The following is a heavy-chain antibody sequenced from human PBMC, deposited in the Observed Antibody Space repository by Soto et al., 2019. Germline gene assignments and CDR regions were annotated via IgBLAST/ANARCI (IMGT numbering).Heavy chain of an antibody. CDR1: GFTFSSYG. D-gene: IGHD4-17*01. Sequence: QVQLVESGGGVVQPGRSLRLSCAASGFTFSSYGMHWVRQAPGKGLEWVAVIWYDGSNKYYADSVKGRFTISRDNSKNTLYLQMNSLRAEDTAVYYYARDEAYGDYVAPIDYWGQGTLVTVSS. J-gene: IGHJ4*02. CDR2: IWYDGSNK. CDR3: ARDEAYGDYVAPIDY. V-gene: IGHV3-33*01.